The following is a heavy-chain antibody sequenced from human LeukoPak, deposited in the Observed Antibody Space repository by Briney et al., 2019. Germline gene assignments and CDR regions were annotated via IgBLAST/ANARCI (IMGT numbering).Heavy chain of an antibody. V-gene: IGHV3-23*01. J-gene: IGHJ4*02. CDR3: AKPKDNSLYCFDY. D-gene: IGHD1-20*01. CDR1: AFTFRRYA. Sequence: GGSLRLSCAASAFTFRRYAMSWVRQAGGKGLEWFSAISGSGGSTYYADSVKGRFTISRDNSKNTLYLQMSSLRAEDTAVYYCAKPKDNSLYCFDYWGQGTLVTVSS. CDR2: ISGSGGST.